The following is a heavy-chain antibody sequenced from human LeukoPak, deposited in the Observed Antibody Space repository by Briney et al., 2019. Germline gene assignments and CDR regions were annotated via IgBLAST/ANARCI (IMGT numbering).Heavy chain of an antibody. CDR3: VTPLWFGELSFDY. CDR1: GYTLTELS. D-gene: IGHD3-10*01. V-gene: IGHV1-24*01. J-gene: IGHJ4*02. CDR2: FDPEDGET. Sequence: ASVKVSCKVSGYTLTELSMHWVRQAPGKGLEWMGGFDPEDGETIYAQKFQGRVTMTEDTSTDTAYMELSSLRSEDTAVYYCVTPLWFGELSFDYWGQGTLVTVSS.